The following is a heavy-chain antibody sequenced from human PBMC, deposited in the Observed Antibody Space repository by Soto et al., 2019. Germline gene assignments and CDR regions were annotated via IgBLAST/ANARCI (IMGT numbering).Heavy chain of an antibody. D-gene: IGHD3-10*01. CDR3: AKVRGVGYYYVYGMDV. CDR1: GFTFSSHG. CDR2: IWYDGSKK. V-gene: IGHV3-33*06. J-gene: IGHJ6*02. Sequence: PGGSLRLSCAASGFTFSSHGMHWVRQAPGKGLEWVAVIWYDGSKKYYADSVKGRFTISRDNSKNTLYLQMNSLRVDDTAVYYCAKVRGVGYYYVYGMDVWGQGTTVTVS.